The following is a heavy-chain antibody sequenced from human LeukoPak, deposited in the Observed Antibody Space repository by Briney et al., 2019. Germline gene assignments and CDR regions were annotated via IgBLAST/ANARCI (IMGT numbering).Heavy chain of an antibody. Sequence: PSETLSLTCTVSGYSVTINYYWGWIRPPPGKGLEWIGSIYHSGTTYYNPSLKSRLALSLDTSKNQFSLKLSSVTASDTAVYYCSRSEGMATITYFDYWGQGTLVTVSS. J-gene: IGHJ4*02. CDR3: SRSEGMATITYFDY. V-gene: IGHV4-38-2*02. CDR2: IYHSGTT. CDR1: GYSVTINYY. D-gene: IGHD5-24*01.